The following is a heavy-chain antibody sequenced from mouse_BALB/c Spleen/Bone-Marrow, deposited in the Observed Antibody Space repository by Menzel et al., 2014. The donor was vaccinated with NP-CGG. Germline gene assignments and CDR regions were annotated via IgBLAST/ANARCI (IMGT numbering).Heavy chain of an antibody. D-gene: IGHD1-1*01. Sequence: QVQLKQSGAGLARPGASVKMSCQASGYTFTRYTMHWEKKRPGQGLEWIGYIIPNSGYSNYNQKFKDKATLTADKSSSTAYMQLSSLTSEDSAVYYCTIRYYAMDYWGQGTSVTVSS. V-gene: IGHV1-4*01. CDR1: GYTFTRYT. J-gene: IGHJ4*01. CDR2: IIPNSGYS. CDR3: TIRYYAMDY.